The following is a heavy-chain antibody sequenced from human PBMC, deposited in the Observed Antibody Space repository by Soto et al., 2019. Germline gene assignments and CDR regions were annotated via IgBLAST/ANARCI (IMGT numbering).Heavy chain of an antibody. CDR2: ISAYNGNT. D-gene: IGHD2-2*01. CDR1: GYTFTSYG. V-gene: IGHV1-18*01. J-gene: IGHJ4*02. CDR3: ARVADIVVVPAATLDY. Sequence: ASVKVSCKASGYTFTSYGISWVRQAPGQGLEWMGWISAYNGNTNYAQKLQGRVTMTTDTSTSTAYMELRSLRSDDTAGYYCARVADIVVVPAATLDYWGQGTLVTVSS.